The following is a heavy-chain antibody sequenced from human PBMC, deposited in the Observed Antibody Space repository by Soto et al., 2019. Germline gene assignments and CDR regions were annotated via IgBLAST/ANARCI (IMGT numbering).Heavy chain of an antibody. CDR1: GGSNSRGGYS. Sequence: QLQLQESGSGLVKPSQTLSLTCAVSGGSNSRGGYSWSWTRQPPGKRLGWIAYIYPSGSTYYNPSLKCRVTKPVHMSKNQFSLKLSSVPAADTAVYYCARVPTPWGQGTLVTVSS. CDR3: ARVPTP. V-gene: IGHV4-30-2*01. J-gene: IGHJ5*02. CDR2: IYPSGST.